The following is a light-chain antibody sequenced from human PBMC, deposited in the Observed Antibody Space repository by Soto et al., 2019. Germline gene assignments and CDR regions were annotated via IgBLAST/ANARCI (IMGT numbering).Light chain of an antibody. Sequence: EIVLTQSPGTLSLSPGERATLSCRASQSVSSSYLAWYQQKPGQAPRPLIYGASSRAIGIPDRFSGSESGTDFTLTISILEPEDFAVYYCQQYGSSPWTFCQGTKVEIK. CDR3: QQYGSSPWT. CDR2: GAS. CDR1: QSVSSSY. V-gene: IGKV3-20*01. J-gene: IGKJ1*01.